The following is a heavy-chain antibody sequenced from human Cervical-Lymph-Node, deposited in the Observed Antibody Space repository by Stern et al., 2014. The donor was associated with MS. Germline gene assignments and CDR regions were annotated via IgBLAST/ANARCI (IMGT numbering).Heavy chain of an antibody. Sequence: QVQLQESGPGLVKPSETLSLTCTVSGGSISSSSYYWGWIRQPPGKGLEWIGSIYYSGSTYYNPSLKSRVTISVDTSKNQFYLKLGSVTAADTAVYYCARNPRYCSGGSCYYTLLFFDYWGQGTLVTVSS. CDR2: IYYSGST. D-gene: IGHD2-15*01. CDR1: GGSISSSSYY. J-gene: IGHJ4*02. V-gene: IGHV4-39*01. CDR3: ARNPRYCSGGSCYYTLLFFDY.